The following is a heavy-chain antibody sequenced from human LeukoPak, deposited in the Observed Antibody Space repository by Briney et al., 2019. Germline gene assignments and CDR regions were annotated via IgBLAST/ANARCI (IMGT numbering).Heavy chain of an antibody. J-gene: IGHJ3*02. CDR2: INAGNGNT. V-gene: IGHV1-3*01. Sequence: ASVKVSCKASGYTFTTYAMHWVRQAPGQRLEWMGWINAGNGNTEYSQKFQGRVTMTTDTSTSTAYMELRSLRSDDTAVYYCARARYYYDSSPDDAFDIWGQGTMVTVSS. CDR1: GYTFTTYA. D-gene: IGHD3-22*01. CDR3: ARARYYYDSSPDDAFDI.